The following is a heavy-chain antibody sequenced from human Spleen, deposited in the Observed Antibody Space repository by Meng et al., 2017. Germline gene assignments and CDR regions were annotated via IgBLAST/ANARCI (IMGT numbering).Heavy chain of an antibody. D-gene: IGHD3-22*01. CDR3: ARGNYFYDSTGSYYFDY. J-gene: IGHJ4*02. V-gene: IGHV4-61*01. CDR2: FRYPQST. Sequence: GSLRLSCTVSGGSVSSSRFYWSWTRQPPGKGLEWIGCFRYPQSTNSYPSLKSRVTVSVDTSKNQFSLRLSSVTAADTAVYYCARGNYFYDSTGSYYFDYWGQGTLVTVSS. CDR1: GGSVSSSRFY.